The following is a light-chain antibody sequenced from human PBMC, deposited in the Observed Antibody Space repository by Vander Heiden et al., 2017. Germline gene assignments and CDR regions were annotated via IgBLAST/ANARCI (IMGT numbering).Light chain of an antibody. CDR1: SSNIGAGYN. J-gene: IGLJ1*01. Sequence: QSVLTQPPSVSGAPGQRGTISCTGSSSNIGAGYNVHWFQQLPGTAPKLLIYDNTNRFSGVPDRFSGSKSGTSASLAITGLQAEDEADYYCQSYDASLSGFYVFGTGTKVTV. V-gene: IGLV1-40*01. CDR3: QSYDASLSGFYV. CDR2: DNT.